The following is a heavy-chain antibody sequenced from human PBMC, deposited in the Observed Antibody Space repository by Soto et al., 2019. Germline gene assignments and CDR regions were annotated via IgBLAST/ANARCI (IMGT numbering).Heavy chain of an antibody. V-gene: IGHV1-3*01. Sequence: GASVKVSCKASGYTFTSYAMHWVRQAPGQRLEWMGWINAGNGNTKYSQKFQGRVTITRDTSASTAYMELSSLRSEDTAVYYCARAGVGATPNVYWGQGTLVTVS. D-gene: IGHD1-26*01. J-gene: IGHJ4*02. CDR1: GYTFTSYA. CDR3: ARAGVGATPNVY. CDR2: INAGNGNT.